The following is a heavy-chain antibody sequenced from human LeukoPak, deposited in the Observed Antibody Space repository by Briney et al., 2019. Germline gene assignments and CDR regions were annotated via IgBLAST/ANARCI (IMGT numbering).Heavy chain of an antibody. D-gene: IGHD3-10*01. J-gene: IGHJ4*02. CDR2: IIPIFGTA. V-gene: IGHV1-69*05. CDR3: ARDSGYYGSGSHLL. Sequence: SVKVSCKASGGTFSSYAISWVRRAPGQGLEWMGRIIPIFGTANYAQKFQGRVTITTDESTSTAYMELSSLRSEDTAVYYCARDSGYYGSGSHLLWGQGTLVTVSS. CDR1: GGTFSSYA.